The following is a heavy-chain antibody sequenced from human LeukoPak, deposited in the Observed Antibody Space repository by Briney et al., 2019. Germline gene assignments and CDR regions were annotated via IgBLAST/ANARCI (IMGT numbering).Heavy chain of an antibody. CDR2: ISYDGSNK. V-gene: IGHV3-30*03. D-gene: IGHD1-26*01. CDR3: ASHKWELLDY. J-gene: IGHJ4*02. CDR1: GFTFSSYG. Sequence: PGGSLRLSCAASGFTFSSYGMHWVRQAPGKGLEWVAVISYDGSNKYYADSVKGRFTISRDNSKNTLYLQMNSLRAEDTAVYYCASHKWELLDYWRQGTLVTVSS.